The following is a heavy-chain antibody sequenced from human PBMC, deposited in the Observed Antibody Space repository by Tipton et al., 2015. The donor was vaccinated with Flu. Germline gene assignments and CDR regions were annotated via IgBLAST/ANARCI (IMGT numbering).Heavy chain of an antibody. V-gene: IGHV4-31*03. J-gene: IGHJ4*02. CDR2: IHYSGST. D-gene: IGHD2-15*01. CDR1: GDSISSNNYY. Sequence: LVQSSQTLSLTCNVSGDSISSNNYYWNWIRQHPGKGLEWIGYIHYSGSTYYNPSLKSRLTISVDTSKNQFSLKLTSVTAADTAVYFCAKDLPATGSLGYWGQGTLVTVSS. CDR3: AKDLPATGSLGY.